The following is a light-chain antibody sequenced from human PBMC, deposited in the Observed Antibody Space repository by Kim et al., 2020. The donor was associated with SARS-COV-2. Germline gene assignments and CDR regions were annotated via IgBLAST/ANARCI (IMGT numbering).Light chain of an antibody. CDR3: QHYYSRPPWT. CDR2: WAS. J-gene: IGKJ1*01. CDR1: QTVLYSANNKNY. V-gene: IGKV4-1*01. Sequence: DIVMTQSPDSLAVSLGERATINCKSSQTVLYSANNKNYLAWYQQKPGQPPKVLIYWASTRESGVPDRFSGSGSGTDFTLTISSLQAEDVAVYFCQHYYSRPPWTFGQGTKVDIK.